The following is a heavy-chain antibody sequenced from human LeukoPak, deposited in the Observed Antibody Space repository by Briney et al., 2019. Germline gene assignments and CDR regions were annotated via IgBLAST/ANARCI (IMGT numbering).Heavy chain of an antibody. CDR1: GFTFSIYA. J-gene: IGHJ3*02. V-gene: IGHV3-23*01. D-gene: IGHD1-1*01. CDR3: AKDWNDVGSDAFHI. Sequence: GGSLRLSCAASGFTFSIYAMSWVRQAPGKGLEWVSAISGSGVSTYYADSVKGRFTISRDNSKNTLYLQMNSLRAEDTAIYFCAKDWNDVGSDAFHIWGQGTMVTVSS. CDR2: ISGSGVST.